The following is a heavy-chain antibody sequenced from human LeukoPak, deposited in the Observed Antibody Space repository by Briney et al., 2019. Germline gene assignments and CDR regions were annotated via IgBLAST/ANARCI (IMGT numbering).Heavy chain of an antibody. V-gene: IGHV3-43*01. J-gene: IGHJ4*02. CDR3: TTEYNFNYYDSSGYYY. CDR1: GFTFDDYT. Sequence: GGSLRLSCAASGFTFDDYTMHWVRQAPGKGLEWVSLISWDGGSTYYADSVKGRFTISRDNSKNSLYLQMNSLKTEDTAVYYCTTEYNFNYYDSSGYYYWGQGTLVTVSS. CDR2: ISWDGGST. D-gene: IGHD3-22*01.